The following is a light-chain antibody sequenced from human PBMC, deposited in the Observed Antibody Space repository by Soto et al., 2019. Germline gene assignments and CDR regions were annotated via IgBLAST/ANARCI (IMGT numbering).Light chain of an antibody. CDR1: QSVSSSY. V-gene: IGKV3-20*01. CDR2: GAS. J-gene: IGKJ5*01. Sequence: DIVLTQSPATLSSSPGERATLSCSASQSVSSSYLAWYQQKPGQAPRLLIYGASSRATGIPDRFSGSGSGTDFTLTISRLEPEDFAVYYCQQYGSSPPITFGQGTRLEIK. CDR3: QQYGSSPPIT.